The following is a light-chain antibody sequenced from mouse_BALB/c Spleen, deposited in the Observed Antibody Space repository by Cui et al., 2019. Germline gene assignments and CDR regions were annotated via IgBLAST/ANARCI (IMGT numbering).Light chain of an antibody. CDR2: NAK. V-gene: IGKV12-44*01. Sequence: DIQMTQSPASLSASVGETVTITCRASENIYSYLAWYQQKQGKSPQLLVYNAKTLAEGVPSRFSGSGSGTQFSLKINSLQPEDFGSYYCQDHYGTPWTFGGGTKLEIK. CDR1: ENIYSY. CDR3: QDHYGTPWT. J-gene: IGKJ1*01.